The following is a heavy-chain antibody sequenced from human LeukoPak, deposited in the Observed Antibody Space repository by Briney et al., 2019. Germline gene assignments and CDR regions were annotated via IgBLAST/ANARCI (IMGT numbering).Heavy chain of an antibody. CDR2: ISAYNGNT. V-gene: IGHV1-18*01. CDR1: GYTFTSYG. Sequence: GASVKVSCKASGYTFTSYGISWVRQAPGQGLEWMGWISAYNGNTNYAQKFQGRVTITADKSTSTAYMELSSLRSEDTAVYYCARGIDIVVVPAAIGPLGYWGQGTLVTVSS. J-gene: IGHJ4*02. D-gene: IGHD2-2*02. CDR3: ARGIDIVVVPAAIGPLGY.